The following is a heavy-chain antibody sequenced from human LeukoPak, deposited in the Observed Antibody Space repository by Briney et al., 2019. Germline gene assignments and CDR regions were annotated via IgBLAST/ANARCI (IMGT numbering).Heavy chain of an antibody. V-gene: IGHV3-20*04. Sequence: GGSLSLSCAASGFTFDDYGMSWVRQAPGKGLEWVSGINWNGGSTGYADSVKGRFTRSRDNGRNSLYLQMDKLRAEDTGVYYCARDFYDGFALDYWGQGTLVTVSS. J-gene: IGHJ4*02. CDR2: INWNGGST. CDR1: GFTFDDYG. D-gene: IGHD2/OR15-2a*01. CDR3: ARDFYDGFALDY.